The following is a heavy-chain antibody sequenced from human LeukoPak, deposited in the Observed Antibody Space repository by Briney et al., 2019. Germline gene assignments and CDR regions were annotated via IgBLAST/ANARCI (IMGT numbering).Heavy chain of an antibody. CDR3: ARDMGHLRFLEWLLTNTTGGFDY. V-gene: IGHV3-30-3*01. CDR2: ISYDGSNK. Sequence: QPGGSLRLSCAASGFTFSSYAMHWVRQAPGKGLEWVAVISYDGSNKYYADSVKGRFTISRDNSKNTLYLQMNSLRAEDTAVYYCARDMGHLRFLEWLLTNTTGGFDYWGQGTLVTVSS. J-gene: IGHJ4*02. CDR1: GFTFSSYA. D-gene: IGHD3-3*01.